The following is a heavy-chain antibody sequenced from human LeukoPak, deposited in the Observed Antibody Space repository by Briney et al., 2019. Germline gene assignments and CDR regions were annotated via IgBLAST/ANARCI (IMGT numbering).Heavy chain of an antibody. Sequence: PSETLSLTCIVSAGSISSSNYYWGWIRQPPGKGLEWIGFIYYSGSTYYNPSLKSRVTISVDTSKNQFSLKLSSVTAADTAVYYCARALGDTSMVAGNWYFDLWGRGTLVTVSS. V-gene: IGHV4-39*07. J-gene: IGHJ2*01. CDR1: AGSISSSNYY. D-gene: IGHD5-18*01. CDR2: IYYSGST. CDR3: ARALGDTSMVAGNWYFDL.